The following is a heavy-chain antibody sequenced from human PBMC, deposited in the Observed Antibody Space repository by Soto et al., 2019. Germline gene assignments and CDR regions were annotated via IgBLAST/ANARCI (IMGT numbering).Heavy chain of an antibody. Sequence: GGSLRLSCAVSGFTFKTYWMHWVRHAPGKGLVWVSRINQDGTRTDYADSVKGRVTISRDNAKDTVYLQMSSLRVEDTAVYYCVRDDPGRPELFDYWGQGTLVTVSS. CDR1: GFTFKTYW. CDR2: INQDGTRT. V-gene: IGHV3-74*01. D-gene: IGHD1-26*01. CDR3: VRDDPGRPELFDY. J-gene: IGHJ4*02.